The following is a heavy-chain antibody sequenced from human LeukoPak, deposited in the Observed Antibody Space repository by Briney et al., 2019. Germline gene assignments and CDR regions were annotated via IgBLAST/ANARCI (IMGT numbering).Heavy chain of an antibody. CDR3: AREGPYSSSWFDY. CDR2: ISSSSSYI. D-gene: IGHD6-13*01. V-gene: IGHV3-21*01. CDR1: GFTFSSYS. Sequence: GGSLRLSCAASGFTFSSYSMNWVRQAPGKGLEWVSSISSSSSYIYYADSVKGRFTISRDNAKNSLYLQMNSLRAEDTAVYYCAREGPYSSSWFDYWDQGTLVTVSS. J-gene: IGHJ4*02.